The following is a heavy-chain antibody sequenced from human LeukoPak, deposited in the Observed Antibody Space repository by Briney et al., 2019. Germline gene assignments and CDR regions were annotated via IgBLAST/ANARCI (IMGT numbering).Heavy chain of an antibody. CDR3: ARSGATYYYDSSGPIDY. D-gene: IGHD3-22*01. Sequence: GGSLRLSCAASGFTFSDYYMSWIRQAPGKGLEWVSYISSSGSTIYYADSVKGRFTISRDNAKNSLYLQMNSLRAEDTAVYYCARSGATYYYDSSGPIDYWGQGTLVTVSS. V-gene: IGHV3-11*01. J-gene: IGHJ4*02. CDR1: GFTFSDYY. CDR2: ISSSGSTI.